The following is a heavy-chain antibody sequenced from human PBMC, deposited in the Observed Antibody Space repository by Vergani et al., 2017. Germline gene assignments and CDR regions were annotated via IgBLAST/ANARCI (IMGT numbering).Heavy chain of an antibody. V-gene: IGHV3-21*01. CDR1: GFTFSSYS. Sequence: EVQLVESGGGLVKPGGSLRLSCAASGFTFSSYSMNWVRQAPGKGLEWVSSISSSSSYIYYADSVKGRFTISRDNAKNSLYLQMNSLRAEDTAVYYCFGHLLLWFGGAPYYFDYWGQGTLVTVSS. CDR3: FGHLLLWFGGAPYYFDY. CDR2: ISSSSSYI. J-gene: IGHJ4*02. D-gene: IGHD3-10*01.